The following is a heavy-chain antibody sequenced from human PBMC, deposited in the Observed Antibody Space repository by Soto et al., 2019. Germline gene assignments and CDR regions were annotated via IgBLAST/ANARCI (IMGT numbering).Heavy chain of an antibody. Sequence: GGSLRLSCAASGFTFSSYAMSWVRQAPGKGLEWVSAISGSGGSTYYADSVKGRFTISRDNSKNTLYLQMNSLRAEDTAVYYCAKPTGYCSGGSCYIFDYWGQGTLVTVSS. D-gene: IGHD2-15*01. CDR2: ISGSGGST. J-gene: IGHJ4*02. CDR1: GFTFSSYA. CDR3: AKPTGYCSGGSCYIFDY. V-gene: IGHV3-23*01.